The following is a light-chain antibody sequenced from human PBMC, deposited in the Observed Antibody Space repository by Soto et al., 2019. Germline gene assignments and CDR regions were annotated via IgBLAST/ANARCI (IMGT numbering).Light chain of an antibody. CDR1: ASNIGNNS. CDR2: DDN. V-gene: IGLV1-51*01. Sequence: VLTQPPSVSAAPGQRVTISCSGSASNIGNNSVSWYQQLPGAAPKLLIYDDNNRPSGIPDRFSGSKSGTSATLGITGLQTGDEADYYCGTWDTSLPACVFGPGTKVTVL. J-gene: IGLJ1*01. CDR3: GTWDTSLPACV.